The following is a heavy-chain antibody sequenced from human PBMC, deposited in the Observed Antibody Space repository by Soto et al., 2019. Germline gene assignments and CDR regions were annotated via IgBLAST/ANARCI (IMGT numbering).Heavy chain of an antibody. CDR3: AKGDYDFWSGSVPDPKYYYYGMDV. Sequence: GGSLRLSCAASGFTFSSYAMSWVRQAPGKGLEWVSAISGSGGSTYYADSVKGRFTISRDNSKNTLYLQMNSLRAEDTAVYYCAKGDYDFWSGSVPDPKYYYYGMDVWFKGTTGTVAS. V-gene: IGHV3-23*01. D-gene: IGHD3-3*01. CDR1: GFTFSSYA. J-gene: IGHJ6*04. CDR2: ISGSGGST.